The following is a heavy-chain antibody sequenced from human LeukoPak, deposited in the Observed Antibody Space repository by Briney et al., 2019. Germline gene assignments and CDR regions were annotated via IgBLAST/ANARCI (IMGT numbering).Heavy chain of an antibody. CDR1: GFTFSNYA. CDR3: AKGVMAGGGYYYGMDV. J-gene: IGHJ6*02. V-gene: IGHV3-23*01. Sequence: GGSLRLSCAASGFTFSNYAITWVRQAPGKGLEWVSAISGSGGSTYYADSVKGRFTISRDNYKNTLYLQMNSLRAEDTAVYYCAKGVMAGGGYYYGMDVWGQGTTVTVSS. D-gene: IGHD5-24*01. CDR2: ISGSGGST.